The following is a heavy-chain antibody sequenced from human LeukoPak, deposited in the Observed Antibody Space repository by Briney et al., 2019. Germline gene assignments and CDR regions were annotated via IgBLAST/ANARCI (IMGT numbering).Heavy chain of an antibody. CDR2: IYSGGST. CDR3: ARAPRSWGFDY. CDR1: GFTVSSNY. V-gene: IGHV3-53*01. D-gene: IGHD7-27*01. Sequence: GGSLRLSCAASGFTVSSNYMSWVRQAPGKGLEWVSVIYSGGSTYYADSVKGRFTISRDNSKNTLYLQMNSLRAEDTAVYYCARAPRSWGFDYWGQGTLVTVSS. J-gene: IGHJ4*02.